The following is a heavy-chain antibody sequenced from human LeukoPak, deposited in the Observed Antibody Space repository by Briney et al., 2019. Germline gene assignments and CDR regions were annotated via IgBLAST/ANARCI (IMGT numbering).Heavy chain of an antibody. CDR2: IKQDGSEK. J-gene: IGHJ4*02. D-gene: IGHD5-24*01. Sequence: GGSLRLSCAASGFTFSNFWVSWVRQAPGKGPEWVANIKQDGSEKYYVDSMKGRFTISRDNAKNSLYLQMGSLRAEDMAVYYCARSREMATIDYWGQGTLVTVSS. V-gene: IGHV3-7*01. CDR3: ARSREMATIDY. CDR1: GFTFSNFW.